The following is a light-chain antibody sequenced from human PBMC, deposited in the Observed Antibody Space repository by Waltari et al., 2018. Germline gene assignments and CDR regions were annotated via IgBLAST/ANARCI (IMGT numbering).Light chain of an antibody. CDR3: ATWDDSLNGL. V-gene: IGLV1-44*01. CDR1: SSNIGSNS. Sequence: QSVLPRPPSVSGTPGQRVSISCSGRSSNIGSNSVNWYQPVPGTAPKLLIYSNNQRPSGVPDRFSGSKSGTSASLAISGLQSEDEADYYCATWDDSLNGLFGGGTKLTVL. J-gene: IGLJ2*01. CDR2: SNN.